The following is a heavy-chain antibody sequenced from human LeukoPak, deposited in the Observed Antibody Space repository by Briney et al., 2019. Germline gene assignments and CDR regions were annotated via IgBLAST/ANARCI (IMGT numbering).Heavy chain of an antibody. Sequence: GGSLRLSCAASGFTFDDYGMTWVRHTPGKGLEWVANIKQDGSEKYYVDSVKGRFTISRDNAKNSLYLQMNSLRAEDTAVYYCARDKPRYCSRTSCYLNYYYYYMDVWGKGTTVTISS. V-gene: IGHV3-7*01. D-gene: IGHD2-2*01. CDR3: ARDKPRYCSRTSCYLNYYYYYMDV. J-gene: IGHJ6*03. CDR2: IKQDGSEK. CDR1: GFTFDDYG.